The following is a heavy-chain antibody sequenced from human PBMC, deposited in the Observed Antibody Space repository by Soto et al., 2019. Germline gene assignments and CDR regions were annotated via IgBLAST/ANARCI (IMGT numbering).Heavy chain of an antibody. CDR3: ASAEKVISGTTGSYYYFYYKVV. CDR1: GFTFSSYG. J-gene: IGHJ6*03. D-gene: IGHD1-7*01. Sequence: QVQLVESGGGVVQPGRSLRLSCAASGFTFSSYGMHWVRQAPGKGLEWVAVIWYDGSNKYYADSVKGRFTISRDNSKNMLYLEMYSLRAEDTAVYYCASAEKVISGTTGSYYYFYYKVVWGKGTTVTVSS. V-gene: IGHV3-33*01. CDR2: IWYDGSNK.